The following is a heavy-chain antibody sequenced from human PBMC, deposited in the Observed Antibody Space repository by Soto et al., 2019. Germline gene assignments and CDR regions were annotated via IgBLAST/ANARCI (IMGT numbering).Heavy chain of an antibody. Sequence: QVQLQESGPGLVKPSGTLSLTCAVSGGSISSSTWWSWVRQPPGKGLEWIGEIYQNGGTNCSPSLWSGFTLQVDKSKILFSLRVNSLTAADPAVYYCASPWGSFLTGRADALDIWGQGTMVTVSS. V-gene: IGHV4-4*02. CDR3: ASPWGSFLTGRADALDI. J-gene: IGHJ3*02. CDR1: GGSISSSTW. CDR2: IYQNGGT. D-gene: IGHD3-9*01.